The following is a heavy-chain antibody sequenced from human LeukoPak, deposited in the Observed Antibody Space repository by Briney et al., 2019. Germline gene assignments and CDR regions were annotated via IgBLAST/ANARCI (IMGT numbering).Heavy chain of an antibody. J-gene: IGHJ4*02. Sequence: GGSLRLSCAASGFTFSTYEMNWVRQAPGKGLEWVSYISSRDSTIYYADSVKGRFTISRDNAKNSLYLQMNSLRAEDTAVYYCARRYCSSSSCTLDYWGQGTLVTVSS. CDR1: GFTFSTYE. CDR3: ARRYCSSSSCTLDY. CDR2: ISSRDSTI. D-gene: IGHD2-2*01. V-gene: IGHV3-48*03.